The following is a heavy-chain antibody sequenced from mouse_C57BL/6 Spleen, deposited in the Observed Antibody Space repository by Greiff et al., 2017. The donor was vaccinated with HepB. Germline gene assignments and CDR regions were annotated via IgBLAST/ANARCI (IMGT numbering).Heavy chain of an antibody. Sequence: EVQLQESGPGLVKPSQSLSLTCSVTGYSITSGYYWNWIRQFPGNKLEWMGYISYDGSNNYNPSLKNRISITRDTSKNQFFLKLNSVTTEDTATYYCARGTGYYEFAYWGQGTLVTVSA. CDR1: GYSITSGYY. CDR3: ARGTGYYEFAY. D-gene: IGHD2-3*01. CDR2: ISYDGSN. V-gene: IGHV3-6*01. J-gene: IGHJ3*01.